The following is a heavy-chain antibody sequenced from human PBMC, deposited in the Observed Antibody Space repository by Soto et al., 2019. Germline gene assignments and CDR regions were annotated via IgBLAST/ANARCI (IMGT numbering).Heavy chain of an antibody. CDR2: ISSNGGST. CDR3: ERSSSIRSPYMDV. Sequence: PGGSLRLSCAASGFTFSSYAMHWVRQVPGKGLEYVSAISSNGGSTYYANSVKGRFTISRDNSKNTLYLQMGSLRAEDMAVYYCERSSSIRSPYMDVWGKGTTVTVSS. V-gene: IGHV3-64*01. CDR1: GFTFSSYA. J-gene: IGHJ6*03.